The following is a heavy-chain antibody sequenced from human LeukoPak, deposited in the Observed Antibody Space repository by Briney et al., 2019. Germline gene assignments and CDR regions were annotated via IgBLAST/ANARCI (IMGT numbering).Heavy chain of an antibody. CDR3: ARGITVVGYYFDN. CDR2: TYYRSKWYN. D-gene: IGHD6-19*01. CDR1: GDSVSSNSAA. V-gene: IGHV6-1*01. Sequence: SQTLSLTCAISGDSVSSNSAALNWIRESPSGGLEWLVRTYYRSKWYNDYPVSVKSRITINPDTSKNQFSLQLNSVTPEDTAVYYCARGITVVGYYFDNWGQGTLVTVSS. J-gene: IGHJ4*02.